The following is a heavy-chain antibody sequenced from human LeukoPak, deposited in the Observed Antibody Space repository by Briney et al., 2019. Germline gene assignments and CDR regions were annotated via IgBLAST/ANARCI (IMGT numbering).Heavy chain of an antibody. D-gene: IGHD2-2*01. CDR2: ISSSSTI. CDR3: ARESRRYCSSTSCYSVY. CDR1: GSTFSSYS. V-gene: IGHV3-48*01. J-gene: IGHJ4*02. Sequence: GGSPRLSCAASGSTFSSYSMNWVRQAPGKGLEWVSYISSSSTIYYEDSVKGRFTISRDNAKTSLYLQMNSLRAEDTAVYYCARESRRYCSSTSCYSVYWGQGTLVTVSS.